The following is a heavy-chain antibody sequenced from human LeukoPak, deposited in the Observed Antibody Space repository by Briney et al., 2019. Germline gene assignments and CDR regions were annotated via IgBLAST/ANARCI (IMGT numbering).Heavy chain of an antibody. V-gene: IGHV6-1*01. Sequence: SQTLSLTCAISGDTVSSNSAAWIWIRQSPSRGLEWLGRTYYRSRWYNDYAASMKSRITINPDTSKNQLSLQLKSVTHDDRGVYCWARAGQRSTYILHNWFDPWGQGILVTVSS. J-gene: IGHJ5*02. D-gene: IGHD2-2*01. CDR2: TYYRSRWYN. CDR1: GDTVSSNSAA. CDR3: ARAGQRSTYILHNWFDP.